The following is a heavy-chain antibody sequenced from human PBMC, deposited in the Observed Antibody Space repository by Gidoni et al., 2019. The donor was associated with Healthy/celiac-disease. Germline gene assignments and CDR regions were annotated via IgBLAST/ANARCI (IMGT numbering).Heavy chain of an antibody. D-gene: IGHD2-15*01. CDR3: ARLHCSGGSCTFDY. V-gene: IGHV4-4*07. Sequence: QVQLQESGPGLVTPSETLSLTCTVSGGSISSYYWSWIRQPAGKGLEWIGRIYTSGSTNYNPSLKSRVTMSVETSKNQFSLKLSSVTAADTAVYYCARLHCSGGSCTFDYWGQGTLVTVSS. CDR2: IYTSGST. J-gene: IGHJ4*02. CDR1: GGSISSYY.